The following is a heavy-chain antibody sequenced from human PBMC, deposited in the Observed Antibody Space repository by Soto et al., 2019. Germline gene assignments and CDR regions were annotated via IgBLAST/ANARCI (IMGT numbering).Heavy chain of an antibody. D-gene: IGHD3-3*02. J-gene: IGHJ6*02. CDR2: IIPIFPTP. CDR1: GGSFGNSA. Sequence: QVQLVQSGAEVKKPGSSVTVSCKASGGSFGNSAISWVRQAPGQGLEWMGGIIPIFPTPDYAQKFQGRVTTTADEPTSTAYTELTSLRAEVPALYYVARHKDRQQLGVSYYYGIAGWGQATTVTVPS. CDR3: ARHKDRQQLGVSYYYGIAG. V-gene: IGHV1-69*12.